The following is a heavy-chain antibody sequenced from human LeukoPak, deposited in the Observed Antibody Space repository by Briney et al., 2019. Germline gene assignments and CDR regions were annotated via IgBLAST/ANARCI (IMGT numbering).Heavy chain of an antibody. V-gene: IGHV3-11*01. Sequence: KPGGSLRLSCAASGFTFSDYYMSWIRQAPGKGLEWVSYISSSGSTIYYADSVKGRFTISRDNAKNSLYLQMNSLRAEDTAVYYCATGRPSSSWYPRDYWGQGTLVTVSS. D-gene: IGHD6-13*01. CDR2: ISSSGSTI. CDR1: GFTFSDYY. J-gene: IGHJ4*02. CDR3: ATGRPSSSWYPRDY.